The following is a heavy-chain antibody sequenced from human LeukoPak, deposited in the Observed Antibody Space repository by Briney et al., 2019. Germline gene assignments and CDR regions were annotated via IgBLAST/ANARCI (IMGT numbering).Heavy chain of an antibody. Sequence: ASVKVSCEASGYTFTSYGISWVRQAPGQGLEWMGWIIPNNGNTNYAQKLQGRVTMTTDTSTSTAYMELRGLRSDDTAVYYCARRPGGYSSGWYLYFFDFWGQGTLVTVSS. V-gene: IGHV1-18*01. J-gene: IGHJ4*02. CDR1: GYTFTSYG. D-gene: IGHD6-19*01. CDR3: ARRPGGYSSGWYLYFFDF. CDR2: IIPNNGNT.